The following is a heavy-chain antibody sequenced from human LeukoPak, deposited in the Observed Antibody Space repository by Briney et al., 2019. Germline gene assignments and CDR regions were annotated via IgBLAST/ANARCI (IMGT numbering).Heavy chain of an antibody. CDR1: GFTVSSNY. V-gene: IGHV3-66*01. D-gene: IGHD4-11*01. J-gene: IGHJ3*02. CDR3: ARERLPRKGNDAFDI. CDR2: IYSGGST. Sequence: GGSLRLSCAASGFTVSSNYMSWVRQAPGKGLEWVSVIYSGGSTYYADSVKGRFTISRDNSKNTLYLQMNSLRAEDTAVYYCARERLPRKGNDAFDIWGQGTMVTVSS.